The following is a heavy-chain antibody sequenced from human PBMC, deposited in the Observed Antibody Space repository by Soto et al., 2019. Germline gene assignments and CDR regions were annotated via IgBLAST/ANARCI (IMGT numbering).Heavy chain of an antibody. CDR2: IWYDGSNK. V-gene: IGHV3-33*01. D-gene: IGHD3-10*01. Sequence: QVQLVESGGGVVQPGRSLRLSCAASGFTFSSYGMHWVRQAPGKGREWVAVIWYDGSNKYYADSVKGRFTISRDNSKNTLYLQMNSLRAEDTAVYYCARVIYGSFDYWGQGTLVTVSS. CDR3: ARVIYGSFDY. CDR1: GFTFSSYG. J-gene: IGHJ4*02.